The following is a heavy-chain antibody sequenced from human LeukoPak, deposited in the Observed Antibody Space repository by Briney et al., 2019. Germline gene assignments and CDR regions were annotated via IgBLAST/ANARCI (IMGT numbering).Heavy chain of an antibody. D-gene: IGHD3-22*01. V-gene: IGHV3-23*01. CDR2: ISGSGGST. CDR3: AKGSSGYRYFDY. Sequence: GGSLRLSCAASGFTFSSYAMSWVRQAPGKGLEWVSAISGSGGSTYYADSVKGRFTITRDNSKNTLYLQMNSLRAEDTAVYYCAKGSSGYRYFDYWGQGTLVTVSS. CDR1: GFTFSSYA. J-gene: IGHJ4*02.